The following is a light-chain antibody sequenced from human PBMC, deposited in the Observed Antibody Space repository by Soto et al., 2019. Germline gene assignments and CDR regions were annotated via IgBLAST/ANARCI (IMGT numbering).Light chain of an antibody. Sequence: IQLTQSPSSLSASVGDRVTITCRASQGINDYVAWYQQKPGQAPKLLIYAASTLQSGVPSRFSGGGSGTDFTLTISSLQPEDFAVYYCQQPNSYPLTFGGATKVEIK. CDR3: QQPNSYPLT. CDR1: QGINDY. V-gene: IGKV1-9*01. J-gene: IGKJ4*01. CDR2: AAS.